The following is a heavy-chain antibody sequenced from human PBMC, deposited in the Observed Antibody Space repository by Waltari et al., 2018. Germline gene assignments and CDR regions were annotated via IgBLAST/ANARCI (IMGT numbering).Heavy chain of an antibody. CDR3: ARVVPAAIGAFDI. V-gene: IGHV4-38-2*02. J-gene: IGHJ3*02. Sequence: QVQLQESGPGLVKPSETLSLTCTVSGYSISSGYYWGWIRQPPGKGLEWFGSTFHTGRTYCNPSLKRRVTVSVDTSKNQCSLKRSSVTAADTAVYYCARVVPAAIGAFDIWGQGTMVTVAS. D-gene: IGHD2-2*02. CDR2: TFHTGRT. CDR1: GYSISSGYY.